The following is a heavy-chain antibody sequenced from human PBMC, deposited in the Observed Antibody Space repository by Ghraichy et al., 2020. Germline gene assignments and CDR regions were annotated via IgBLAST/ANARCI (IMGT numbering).Heavy chain of an antibody. D-gene: IGHD5-12*01. V-gene: IGHV1-2*02. CDR2: INPNSGGT. J-gene: IGHJ5*02. CDR3: ARDLHSGYAGVWFDP. CDR1: GYTFTGYY. Sequence: ASVKVSCKASGYTFTGYYMHWVRQAPGQGLEWMGWINPNSGGTNYAQKFQGRVTMTRDTSISTAYMELSRLRSDDTAVYYCARDLHSGYAGVWFDPWGQGTLVTVPS.